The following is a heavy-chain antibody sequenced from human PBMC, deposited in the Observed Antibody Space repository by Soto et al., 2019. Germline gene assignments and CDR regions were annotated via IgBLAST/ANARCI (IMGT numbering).Heavy chain of an antibody. V-gene: IGHV1-69*13. CDR2: IIPVFGTT. CDR3: GRYCGGGSCHTLDYYGMDV. D-gene: IGHD2-15*01. J-gene: IGHJ6*02. Sequence: SVKVSCKASGGTFRNYGIGWVRQAPGQGLEWMGGIIPVFGTTNYAQKFQGRVTITADESTSTAYIEVSSLRSEDTAMFYCGRYCGGGSCHTLDYYGMDVWGQGPTVTV. CDR1: GGTFRNYG.